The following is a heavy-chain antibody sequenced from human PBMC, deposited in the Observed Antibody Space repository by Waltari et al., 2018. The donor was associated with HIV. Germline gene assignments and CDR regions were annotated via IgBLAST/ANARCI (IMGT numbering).Heavy chain of an antibody. CDR2: IKRQRDGGTT. V-gene: IGHV3-15*01. CDR3: HTDVVTN. D-gene: IGHD2-15*01. Sequence: EVQLVESGGDLVKPGGSLRLSCAASGFTLSDAWRHCTRQAPGKGLELVGRIKRQRDGGTTDYAAPVTGRFAISIDGSKNTMYLQMDSLKTEDTAVYYSHTDVVTNWGQGTLVTVSS. CDR1: GFTLSDAW. J-gene: IGHJ4*02.